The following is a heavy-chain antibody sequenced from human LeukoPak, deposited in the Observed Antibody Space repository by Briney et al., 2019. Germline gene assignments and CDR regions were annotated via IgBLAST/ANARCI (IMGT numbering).Heavy chain of an antibody. Sequence: GASVKVSCKASGGTFSSYAISWVRQAPGQGLEWMGWMNPNSGNTGYAQKFEGRVTITRNTSLSTAYMELSSLRSEDTAVYYCAREDYYDSGSNDYWGQGTLVTVSS. V-gene: IGHV1-8*03. D-gene: IGHD3-22*01. CDR3: AREDYYDSGSNDY. CDR1: GGTFSSYA. CDR2: MNPNSGNT. J-gene: IGHJ4*02.